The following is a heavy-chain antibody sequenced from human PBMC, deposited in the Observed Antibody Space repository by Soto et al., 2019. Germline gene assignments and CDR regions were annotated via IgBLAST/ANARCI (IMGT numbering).Heavy chain of an antibody. CDR2: IYSGGST. D-gene: IGHD3-10*01. CDR3: GRGPGGFGDFSLDY. J-gene: IGHJ4*02. Sequence: QVQLQESGPGLVKPSETLSLSCGVSGGSISQYYWSWIRQPAGKGLEWIGRIYSGGSTTYNPSLDSRFIMSVNTPKKNFSAKLGPGTAAGPAWSYLGRGPGGFGDFSLDYWGQGTLGTVSS. CDR1: GGSISQYY. V-gene: IGHV4-4*07.